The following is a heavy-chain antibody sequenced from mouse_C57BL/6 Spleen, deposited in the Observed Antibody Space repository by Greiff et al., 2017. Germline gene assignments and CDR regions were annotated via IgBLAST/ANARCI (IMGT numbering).Heavy chain of an antibody. CDR3: ARGRGSSGDFDY. CDR2: IYPGDGDN. Sequence: QVQLQQSRPELVKPGASVKISCKASGYAFSSSWMNWVKQRPGKGLEWIGRIYPGDGDNNYNGKFKGKATLTSDKSYSTAYMQLSSLTSEDAAVYFCARGRGSSGDFDYWGKGTTLTVSS. V-gene: IGHV1-82*01. J-gene: IGHJ2*01. CDR1: GYAFSSSW. D-gene: IGHD3-2*02.